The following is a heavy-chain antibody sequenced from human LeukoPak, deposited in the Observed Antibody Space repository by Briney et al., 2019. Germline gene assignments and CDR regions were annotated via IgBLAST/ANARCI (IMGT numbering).Heavy chain of an antibody. V-gene: IGHV3-53*01. CDR1: GFTVSGNY. Sequence: PGGSLRLSCAVSGFTVSGNYMSWVRQAPGKGLEWVSLIYSGGTTYYADSVKGRFTISRDNSKNTLYLQMNSLRAEDTAVYYCARSGKIYFDWLLDYWGQGTLVTVSS. D-gene: IGHD3-9*01. J-gene: IGHJ4*02. CDR2: IYSGGTT. CDR3: ARSGKIYFDWLLDY.